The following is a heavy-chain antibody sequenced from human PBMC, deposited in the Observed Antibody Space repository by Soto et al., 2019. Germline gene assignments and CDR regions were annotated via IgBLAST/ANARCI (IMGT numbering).Heavy chain of an antibody. V-gene: IGHV2-5*02. Sequence: SGPTLVNPTQTLTLTCTFSGFSLSTSGVGVGWIRQPPGKALEWLALIYWDDDKLYSPSLKTRLTITKDTSKNQVVLTMTNMDPVDTSIYYCAHSVGMATTCWYFDLWGPGTLVTVSS. CDR3: AHSVGMATTCWYFDL. D-gene: IGHD1-1*01. J-gene: IGHJ2*01. CDR1: GFSLSTSGVG. CDR2: IYWDDDK.